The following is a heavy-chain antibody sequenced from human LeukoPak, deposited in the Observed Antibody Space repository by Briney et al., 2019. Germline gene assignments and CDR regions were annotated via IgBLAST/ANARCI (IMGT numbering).Heavy chain of an antibody. V-gene: IGHV1-2*02. CDR1: GYTFTGYY. Sequence: ASVKVSCKASGYTFTGYYMHWVRRAPGQGFEWMGWINPNSGGTNYAQKFQGRVTMTRDTSISTAYMELSRLRSDDTAVYYCAKDLYYYDSSGYVLGYWGQGTLVTVSS. D-gene: IGHD3-22*01. J-gene: IGHJ4*02. CDR3: AKDLYYYDSSGYVLGY. CDR2: INPNSGGT.